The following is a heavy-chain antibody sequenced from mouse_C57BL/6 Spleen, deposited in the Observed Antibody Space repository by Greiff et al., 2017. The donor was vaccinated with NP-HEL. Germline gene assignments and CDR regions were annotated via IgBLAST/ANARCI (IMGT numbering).Heavy chain of an antibody. J-gene: IGHJ1*03. CDR3: AKDYGSSGWYFDV. Sequence: VKLVESGPGLVQPSQSLSITCTVSGFSLTSYGVHWVRQSPGKGLEWLGVIWRGGSTDYNAAFMSRLSITKDNSKSQVFFKMNSLQADDTAIYYCAKDYGSSGWYFDVWGTGTTVTVSS. V-gene: IGHV2-5*01. D-gene: IGHD1-1*01. CDR1: GFSLTSYG. CDR2: IWRGGST.